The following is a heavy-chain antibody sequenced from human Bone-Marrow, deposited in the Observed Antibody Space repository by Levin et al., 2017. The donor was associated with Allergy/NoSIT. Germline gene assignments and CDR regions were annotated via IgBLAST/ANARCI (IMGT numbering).Heavy chain of an antibody. D-gene: IGHD2-2*01. CDR3: AKVSARVVPAAMEDYYYGMDV. CDR1: GFTFSSYG. CDR2: ISYDGSNK. J-gene: IGHJ6*02. Sequence: GGSLRLSCAASGFTFSSYGMHWVRQAPGKGLEWVAVISYDGSNKYYADSVKGRFTISRDNSKNTLYLQMNSLRAEDTAVYYCAKVSARVVPAAMEDYYYGMDVWGQGTTVTVSS. V-gene: IGHV3-30*18.